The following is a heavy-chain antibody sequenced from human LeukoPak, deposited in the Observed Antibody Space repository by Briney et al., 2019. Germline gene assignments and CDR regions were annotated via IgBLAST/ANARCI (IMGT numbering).Heavy chain of an antibody. CDR3: ASLKTYYDFWSGYYHYFDY. J-gene: IGHJ4*02. Sequence: GGSLRLSCAASGFTVSSSYMSWVRQAPGKGLEWVSVIYSGGSTYYADSVKGRFTISRDNSKNTLYLQMNSLRAEDTAVYYCASLKTYYDFWSGYYHYFDYWGQGTLVTVSS. CDR2: IYSGGST. V-gene: IGHV3-53*01. CDR1: GFTVSSSY. D-gene: IGHD3-3*01.